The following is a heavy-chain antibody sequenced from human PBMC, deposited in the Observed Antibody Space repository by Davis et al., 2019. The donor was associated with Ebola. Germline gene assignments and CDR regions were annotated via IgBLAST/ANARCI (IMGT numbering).Heavy chain of an antibody. D-gene: IGHD1-26*01. CDR2: IYSGGST. CDR1: GFTVSSNY. Sequence: GESLKISCAASGFTVSSNYMSWVRQAPGKGLEWVSVIYSGGSTYYADSVKGRFTISRDNAKNTLYLQMNSLRAEDTAVYYCERGPRWEPVDYWGQGTLVTVSS. J-gene: IGHJ4*02. V-gene: IGHV3-66*01. CDR3: ERGPRWEPVDY.